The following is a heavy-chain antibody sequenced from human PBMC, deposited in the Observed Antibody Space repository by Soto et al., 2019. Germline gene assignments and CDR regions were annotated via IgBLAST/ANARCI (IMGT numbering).Heavy chain of an antibody. Sequence: EVHLLEFGGGLVQPGGSLRLSCAASGFTFSNHAMNWVRQAPGKGLEWVSGSTGSGGTTFYADSVKGRFTISRDNSRNTVYLQMNSVRADDTGVYYCAKEYTSTSKGSFDYWGQGALVTVSS. CDR2: STGSGGTT. J-gene: IGHJ4*02. V-gene: IGHV3-23*01. CDR3: AKEYTSTSKGSFDY. CDR1: GFTFSNHA. D-gene: IGHD1-26*01.